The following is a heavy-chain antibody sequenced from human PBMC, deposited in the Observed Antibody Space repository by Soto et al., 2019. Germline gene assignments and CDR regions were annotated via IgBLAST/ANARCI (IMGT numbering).Heavy chain of an antibody. CDR1: GFTFSSYS. D-gene: IGHD5-18*01. Sequence: EVQLVESGGGLVKPGGSLRLSCAASGFTFSSYSMNWVRQAPGKGLEWVSSISSSSSYIYYADSVKGRFTISRDNAKNSLYLQMNSLGAEATAVYYCARGSRDMVSWFDPWGKGTLVTVSS. V-gene: IGHV3-21*01. CDR3: ARGSRDMVSWFDP. J-gene: IGHJ5*02. CDR2: ISSSSSYI.